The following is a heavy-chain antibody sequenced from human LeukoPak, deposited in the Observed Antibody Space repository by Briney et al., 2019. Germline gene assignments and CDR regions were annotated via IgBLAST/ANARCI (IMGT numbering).Heavy chain of an antibody. V-gene: IGHV1-2*02. CDR1: GYTFTGYY. CDR2: INPNGGGT. J-gene: IGHJ6*02. D-gene: IGHD1-26*01. Sequence: ASVKVSCKASGYTFTGYYMHWVRQAPGQGLEWMGWINPNGGGTNYAQKFQDRVTMTRDTSISTAYMELSRLRSDDTAVYYCARDDSGNYYYYGMDVWGQGTTVTVSS. CDR3: ARDDSGNYYYYGMDV.